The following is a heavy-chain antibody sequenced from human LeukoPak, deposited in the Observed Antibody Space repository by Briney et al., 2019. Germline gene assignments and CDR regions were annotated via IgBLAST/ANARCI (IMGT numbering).Heavy chain of an antibody. V-gene: IGHV3-33*01. CDR1: GFTFSSYG. CDR3: ARGRIAPTGVHGFYDY. CDR2: IWYDGGNK. J-gene: IGHJ4*02. Sequence: GGSLRLSCAASGFTFSSYGMHWVRQAPGKGPEWVAVIWYDGGNKFYTDSVKGRFIISRDNSKNTLDLQMNSLRAEDTAVYYCARGRIAPTGVHGFYDYWGQGTLVTVSS. D-gene: IGHD6-13*01.